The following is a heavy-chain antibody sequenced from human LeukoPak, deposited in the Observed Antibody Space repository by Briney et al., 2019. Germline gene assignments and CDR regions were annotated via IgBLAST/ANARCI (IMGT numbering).Heavy chain of an antibody. CDR2: ISSTGGTT. V-gene: IGHV3-23*01. CDR1: GFTFSDYG. D-gene: IGHD2-15*01. CDR3: AKNGDRGAYCSGGSCYPYYYYYMDV. J-gene: IGHJ6*03. Sequence: GGSLRLSCAASGFTFSDYGMSWVRQAPGRGLEWISSISSTGGTTYYADSVKGRFTISRDNSKNTLFLQVNSLRAGDTAIYYCAKNGDRGAYCSGGSCYPYYYYYMDVWSKGTTVTISS.